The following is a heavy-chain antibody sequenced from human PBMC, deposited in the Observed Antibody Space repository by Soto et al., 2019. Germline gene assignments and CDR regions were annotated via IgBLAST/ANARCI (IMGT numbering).Heavy chain of an antibody. Sequence: GGSLRLSCAASGFTFSSYGMHWVRQAPGKGLEWVAVISYDGSNKYYADSVKGRFTISRDNSKNTLYLQMNSLRAEDTAVYYCAKAGGRKVYYYYYYMDVWGKGTTVTVSS. J-gene: IGHJ6*03. CDR3: AKAGGRKVYYYYYYMDV. V-gene: IGHV3-30*18. D-gene: IGHD1-1*01. CDR2: ISYDGSNK. CDR1: GFTFSSYG.